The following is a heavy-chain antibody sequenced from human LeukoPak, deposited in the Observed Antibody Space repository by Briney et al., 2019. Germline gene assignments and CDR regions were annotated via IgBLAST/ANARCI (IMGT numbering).Heavy chain of an antibody. Sequence: PGGSLRFSCAASGFTFSSFEMNWVRQAPGKGLEWVSYINSIGTTIYYADSVKGRFTISRDNAKNSLYLQMNSLRVEDTAVYYCAKVGGGLVRGSLADYWGQGTLVTVSS. V-gene: IGHV3-48*03. D-gene: IGHD3-10*01. CDR1: GFTFSSFE. CDR3: AKVGGGLVRGSLADY. CDR2: INSIGTTI. J-gene: IGHJ4*02.